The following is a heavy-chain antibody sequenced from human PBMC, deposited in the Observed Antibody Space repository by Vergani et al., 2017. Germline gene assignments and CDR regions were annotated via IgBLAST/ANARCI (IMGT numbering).Heavy chain of an antibody. J-gene: IGHJ4*02. D-gene: IGHD3-9*01. CDR1: GFTFSSYW. Sequence: EVQLVESGGGFVQPGGSLRLSCAASGFTFSSYWMHWVRQAPGKGLVWVSRINSDGSSTSYADSVKGRFTISRDNAKNTLYLQMNSLRAEDTAVYYCARVPRYFDWLPDYWGQGTLVTVSS. V-gene: IGHV3-74*01. CDR3: ARVPRYFDWLPDY. CDR2: INSDGSST.